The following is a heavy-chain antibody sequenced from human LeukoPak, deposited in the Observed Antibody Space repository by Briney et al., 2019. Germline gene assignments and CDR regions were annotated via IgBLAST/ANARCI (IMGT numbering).Heavy chain of an antibody. Sequence: SWIRQSPGKALEWLAVNYWNDDKSYSPSLKSRLTITKDTSKNQVVLIMTNMDPVDTATYYCAHKGRGSGSYNMWGQGTLVTVSS. CDR3: AHKGRGSGSYNM. J-gene: IGHJ4*02. D-gene: IGHD3-10*01. V-gene: IGHV2-5*01. CDR2: NYWNDDK.